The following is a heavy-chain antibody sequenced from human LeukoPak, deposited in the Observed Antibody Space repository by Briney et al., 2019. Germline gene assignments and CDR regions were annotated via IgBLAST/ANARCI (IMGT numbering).Heavy chain of an antibody. D-gene: IGHD6-19*01. V-gene: IGHV1-2*02. Sequence: ASVTVSFKSSAYTFTVYYMHWVRQAPGQGLEWMGWINPNSGGTNYAQKFQGRVTITRDTSISTAYMELSRLRSDDTAVYHCARGPRIAVAGTEDWFDPWGQGTLVTVSS. J-gene: IGHJ5*02. CDR1: AYTFTVYY. CDR3: ARGPRIAVAGTEDWFDP. CDR2: INPNSGGT.